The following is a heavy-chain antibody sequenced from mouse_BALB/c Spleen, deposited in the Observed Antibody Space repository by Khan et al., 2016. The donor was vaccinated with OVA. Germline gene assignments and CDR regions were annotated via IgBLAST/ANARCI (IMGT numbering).Heavy chain of an antibody. CDR3: ARIYGGDFDY. Sequence: VQLKESGPGLVKPSQSLSLTCTVTGYSITSDYAWNWIRQFPGNKLEWMGYISYSGNTKYNPSLKSRISITRDTSKNQFFLQLKSVTTEDTATXYCARIYGGDFDYWGQGTTLTVSS. J-gene: IGHJ2*01. D-gene: IGHD1-1*01. CDR2: ISYSGNT. V-gene: IGHV3-2*02. CDR1: GYSITSDYA.